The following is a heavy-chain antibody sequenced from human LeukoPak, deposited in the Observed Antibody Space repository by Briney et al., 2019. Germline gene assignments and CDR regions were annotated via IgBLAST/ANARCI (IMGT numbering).Heavy chain of an antibody. CDR3: ARVDGEQQLVFDY. Sequence: ASVKVSCRASGGTFTSYDISWVRQAPGQGLEWMGGIIPIFSTANYAQKFQGRVTITTDEYTSTAYMELSSLRSEDTAVYYCARVDGEQQLVFDYWGQGTLVTVSS. D-gene: IGHD6-13*01. CDR2: IIPIFSTA. CDR1: GGTFTSYD. J-gene: IGHJ4*02. V-gene: IGHV1-69*05.